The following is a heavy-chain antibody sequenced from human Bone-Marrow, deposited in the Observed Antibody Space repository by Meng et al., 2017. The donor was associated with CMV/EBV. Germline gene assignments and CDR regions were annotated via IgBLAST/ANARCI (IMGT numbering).Heavy chain of an antibody. CDR3: AKGNQGDY. CDR1: GFTFSSYA. D-gene: IGHD1-14*01. V-gene: IGHV3-23*03. J-gene: IGHJ4*02. CDR2: IYSGGSST. Sequence: GKSLKISCAASGFTFSSYAMSWVRQAPGKGLEWVSVIYSGGSSTYYADSVKGRFTISRDNSKNTLYLQMNSLRAEDTAVYYCAKGNQGDYWGQGTLVTVSS.